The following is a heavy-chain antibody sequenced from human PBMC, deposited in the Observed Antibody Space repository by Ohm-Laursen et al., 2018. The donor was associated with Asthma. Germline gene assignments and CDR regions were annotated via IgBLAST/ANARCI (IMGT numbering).Heavy chain of an antibody. CDR3: ARDVMEWYLPAFDF. CDR2: SGTYFDGGLK. J-gene: IGHJ4*02. CDR1: GFTFKSYA. D-gene: IGHD3-3*01. V-gene: IGHV3-30-3*01. Sequence: SLRLSCAASGFTFKSYAIHWVRQAPGKGLEWVAVSGTYFDGGLKYYADSVNGRFTVSRDDSKNTLYLQMNSLRPDDTAVYYCARDVMEWYLPAFDFWGQGTLVTVSS.